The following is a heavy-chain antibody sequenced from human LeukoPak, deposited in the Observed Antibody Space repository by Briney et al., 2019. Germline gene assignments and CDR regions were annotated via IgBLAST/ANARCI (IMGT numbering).Heavy chain of an antibody. J-gene: IGHJ5*02. D-gene: IGHD1-1*01. CDR1: GFTFNNYA. CDR2: IDDSGGRT. CDR3: AKSHTTAPSAWFHP. V-gene: IGHV3-23*01. Sequence: AGGSLRLSCAVSGFTFNNYAMTWVRQAPGKGLEWVSSIDDSGGRTYYVDAVKGRFTVSRDNPKSTLYLQLNSLRVEDTAIYYCAKSHTTAPSAWFHPWGQGTLVTVSS.